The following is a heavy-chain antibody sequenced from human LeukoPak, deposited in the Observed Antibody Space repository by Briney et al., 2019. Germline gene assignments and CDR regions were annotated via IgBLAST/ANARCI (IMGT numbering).Heavy chain of an antibody. V-gene: IGHV4-61*10. CDR2: IYYSEST. CDR1: GGSISSGGNY. CDR3: ARGSMSIFGVATPVYYMDV. D-gene: IGHD3-3*01. J-gene: IGHJ6*03. Sequence: PSETLSLTCTVSGGSISSGGNYWSWIRQSAGKGLEWIGYIYYSESTTDNPSLKSRVTISLDTSKNQFSLKLNSVTAADTAVYYCARGSMSIFGVATPVYYMDVWGKGTTVTVSS.